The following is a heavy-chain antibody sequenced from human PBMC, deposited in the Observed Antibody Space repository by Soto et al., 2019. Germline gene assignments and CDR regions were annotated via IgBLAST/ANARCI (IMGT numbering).Heavy chain of an antibody. J-gene: IGHJ4*02. CDR1: GGSVSSGIYY. Sequence: LETLPLTCTVSGGSVSSGIYYWSWIRQPPGKGLEWIGYIYYSGSTNYNPSLKSRVTISVDTSKNQFSLKLSSVTAADTAVYYCAREQGYCSGGSCQYFDYWGQGTLVTVSS. CDR3: AREQGYCSGGSCQYFDY. D-gene: IGHD2-15*01. CDR2: IYYSGST. V-gene: IGHV4-61*01.